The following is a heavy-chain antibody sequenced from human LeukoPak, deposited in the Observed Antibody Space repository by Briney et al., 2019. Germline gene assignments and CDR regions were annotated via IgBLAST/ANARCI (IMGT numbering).Heavy chain of an antibody. CDR2: IYYSGST. D-gene: IGHD2-2*01. Sequence: SETLSLTCTVSGGSISSGGYYWSWIRQHPGTGLEWIGYIYYSGSTYYNPSLKSRVTISVDTSKNQFSLKLSSVTAADTAVYYCARADCSSTSCPNDYWGQGTLVTVSS. CDR1: GGSISSGGYY. CDR3: ARADCSSTSCPNDY. V-gene: IGHV4-31*03. J-gene: IGHJ4*02.